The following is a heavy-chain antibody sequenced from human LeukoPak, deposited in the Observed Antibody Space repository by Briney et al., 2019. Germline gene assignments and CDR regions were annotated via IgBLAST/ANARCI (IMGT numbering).Heavy chain of an antibody. CDR2: ISYDGSNK. V-gene: IGHV3-30-3*01. Sequence: GGSLRLSCAASGFTFSSYAMHWVRQAPGKGLEWVAVISYDGSNKYYADSVKGRFTISRDNSKNTLYLQMNSLRAEDTAVYYCAREWGAWTQGGAFDIWGQGTMVTVSS. J-gene: IGHJ3*02. CDR1: GFTFSSYA. CDR3: AREWGAWTQGGAFDI. D-gene: IGHD5-18*01.